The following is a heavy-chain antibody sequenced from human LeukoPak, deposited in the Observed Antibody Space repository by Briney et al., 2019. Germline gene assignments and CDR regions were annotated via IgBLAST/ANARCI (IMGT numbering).Heavy chain of an antibody. V-gene: IGHV6-1*01. CDR1: GDSVSSNSAA. J-gene: IGHJ4*02. CDR3: ARDRDGSGWLDY. D-gene: IGHD6-19*01. Sequence: SQTLSLTYAISGDSVSSNSAAWIWIRKSPSRGLEWLGRTDYRSKWYNDYAVSVKSRITINPDTSKAQFSLQLNSVTPEDTAAYYCARDRDGSGWLDYWGQGTLVTVSS. CDR2: TDYRSKWYN.